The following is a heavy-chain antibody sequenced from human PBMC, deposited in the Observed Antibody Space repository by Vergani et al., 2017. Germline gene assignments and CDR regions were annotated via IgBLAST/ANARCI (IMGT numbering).Heavy chain of an antibody. CDR1: GFTFSNSD. Sequence: VQLVESGGGLVQPGGSLRLSCAASGFTFSNSDMNWVHQAPGKGLEWVSGVSWNGSRTHYADSVKGRFIISRNNSRNTLYLQTNSLRAEDTAVYYCVRNLIAAAGTYYYYYMDVWGKGTTVTVSS. CDR3: VRNLIAAAGTYYYYYMDV. V-gene: IGHV3-35*01. D-gene: IGHD6-13*01. CDR2: VSWNGSRT. J-gene: IGHJ6*03.